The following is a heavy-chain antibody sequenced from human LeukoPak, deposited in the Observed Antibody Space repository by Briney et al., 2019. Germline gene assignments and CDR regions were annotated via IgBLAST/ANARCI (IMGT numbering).Heavy chain of an antibody. CDR2: IKQDGSEK. CDR3: AREGITAAADF. Sequence: PGGSLRLSCAASGFSFSSFWMSWVRQAPGKGLEWVANIKQDGSEKYYVDSVKGRFTISRDNAKNSLYLQLNSLQAEDTAVYYRAREGITAAADFWGQGTLVTVSS. D-gene: IGHD6-13*01. V-gene: IGHV3-7*01. CDR1: GFSFSSFW. J-gene: IGHJ4*02.